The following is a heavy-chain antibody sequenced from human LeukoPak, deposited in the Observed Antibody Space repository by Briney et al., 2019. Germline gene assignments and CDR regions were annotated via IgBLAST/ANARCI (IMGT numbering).Heavy chain of an antibody. J-gene: IGHJ4*02. Sequence: QPGGSLRLSCAASGFTFSSYEVNWVRKAPGKGLEWVSYISSSGSSINYADSVKGRFTISRDNAKNSLYLQMNSLRAEDTAVYYCARGYQLLYYWGQGTLVTVSS. CDR3: ARGYQLLYY. V-gene: IGHV3-48*03. CDR2: ISSSGSSI. CDR1: GFTFSSYE. D-gene: IGHD2-2*01.